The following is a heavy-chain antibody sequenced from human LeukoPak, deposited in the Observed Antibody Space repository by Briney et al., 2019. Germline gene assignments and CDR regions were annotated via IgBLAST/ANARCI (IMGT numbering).Heavy chain of an antibody. D-gene: IGHD3-10*01. Sequence: GGSLRLSCAASGFTFSSYAMSWVRQAPGKGLEWVSAISGSGGSTYYADSVKGRFTISRDNSKNTLYLQMNSLRADDTAVYYCAKGYASGTYFHNYWGQGTLVTVSS. V-gene: IGHV3-23*01. J-gene: IGHJ4*02. CDR2: ISGSGGST. CDR3: AKGYASGTYFHNY. CDR1: GFTFSSYA.